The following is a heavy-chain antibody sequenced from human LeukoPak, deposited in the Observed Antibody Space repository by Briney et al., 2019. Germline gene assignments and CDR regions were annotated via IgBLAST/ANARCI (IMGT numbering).Heavy chain of an antibody. CDR2: IYYSGST. CDR3: ARDFFIYDSSGHFDY. D-gene: IGHD3-22*01. CDR1: GGSISSSSYY. J-gene: IGHJ4*02. Sequence: SETLSLTCTVSGGSISSSSYYWGWIRQPPGKGLEWIGSIYYSGSTYYNPSLKSRVTISVDTSKNQFSLKLSSVTAADTAVYYCARDFFIYDSSGHFDYWGQGTLVTVSS. V-gene: IGHV4-39*07.